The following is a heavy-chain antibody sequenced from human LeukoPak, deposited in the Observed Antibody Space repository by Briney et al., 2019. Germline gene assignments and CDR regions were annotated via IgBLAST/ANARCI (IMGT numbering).Heavy chain of an antibody. CDR3: ATEPGVPAAYGWFDP. V-gene: IGHV1-24*01. CDR2: FDPEDGET. J-gene: IGHJ5*02. D-gene: IGHD2-2*01. CDR1: GYTLTALS. Sequence: GASVKVSCKVSGYTLTALSIHWVRQAPGNGLEWMGGFDPEDGETIYAQKFQGRVTMTEDTSTDTAYMELSSLRSEDTAVYYCATEPGVPAAYGWFDPWGQGTLVTVSS.